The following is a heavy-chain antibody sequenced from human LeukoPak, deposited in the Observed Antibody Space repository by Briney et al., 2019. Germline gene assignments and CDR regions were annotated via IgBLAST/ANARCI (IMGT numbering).Heavy chain of an antibody. V-gene: IGHV3-69-1*01. J-gene: IGHJ4*01. Sequence: GGSLRLSCAASGFAISTYAMAWVRQAPGKGLEWISSLSSGRSPSYSDSLEGRLTMSSDNARNTLYLQMDNLRGEDTAMYYCARRLGYCAAGTCYFDSWGHGTQVTVSS. CDR2: LSSGRSP. D-gene: IGHD2-8*02. CDR1: GFAISTYA. CDR3: ARRLGYCAAGTCYFDS.